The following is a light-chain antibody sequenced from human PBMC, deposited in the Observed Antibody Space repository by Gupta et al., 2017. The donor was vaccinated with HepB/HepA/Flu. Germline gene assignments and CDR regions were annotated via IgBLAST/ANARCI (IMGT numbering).Light chain of an antibody. Sequence: EIVMPQSPATLSVSPGERATLSCRASHSVSANLAWYQQKPGQAPRLLIYGASSRATGIPDRFSGSGSGTXFTLNIXGLQSEDSAVYYCQQDNMWPFTFGXGTKLEIK. CDR2: GAS. V-gene: IGKV3-15*01. CDR3: QQDNMWPFT. CDR1: HSVSAN. J-gene: IGKJ4*01.